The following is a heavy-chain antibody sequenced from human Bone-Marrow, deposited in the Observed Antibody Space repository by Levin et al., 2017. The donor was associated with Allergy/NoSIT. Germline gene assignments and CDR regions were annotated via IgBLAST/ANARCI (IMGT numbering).Heavy chain of an antibody. Sequence: ASVKVSCKGSGYSFTGYYIHWVRQAPGQGLEWMGWIHPNSGGTHFAQKFEGRVTLTRDTSTSTVYMEMRRLTSHDTAVYYCARGEGLPEDAFDIWGQGTMVTLSS. CDR2: IHPNSGGT. CDR3: ARGEGLPEDAFDI. J-gene: IGHJ3*02. D-gene: IGHD2-2*01. CDR1: GYSFTGYY. V-gene: IGHV1-2*02.